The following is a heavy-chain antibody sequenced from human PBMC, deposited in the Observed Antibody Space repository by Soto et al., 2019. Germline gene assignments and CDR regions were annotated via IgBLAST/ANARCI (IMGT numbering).Heavy chain of an antibody. Sequence: SLRLSCAASGFTFSSYGMHWVRQAPGKGLEWVAVISYDGSNKYYADSVKGRFTISRDNSKNTLYLQMNSLRAEDTAVYYCAKVRGYSGYDHYYYYYGMDVWGQGTTVTVSS. CDR1: GFTFSSYG. V-gene: IGHV3-30*18. D-gene: IGHD5-12*01. CDR2: ISYDGSNK. CDR3: AKVRGYSGYDHYYYYYGMDV. J-gene: IGHJ6*02.